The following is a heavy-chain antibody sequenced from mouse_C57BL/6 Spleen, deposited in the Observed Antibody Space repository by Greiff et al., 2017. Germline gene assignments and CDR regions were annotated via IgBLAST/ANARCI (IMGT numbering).Heavy chain of an antibody. D-gene: IGHD3-2*02. V-gene: IGHV1-52*01. CDR1: GYTFTSYW. J-gene: IGHJ4*01. Sequence: QVQLQQPGAELVRPGSSVKLSCKASGYTFTSYWMHWVKQRPIQGLEWIGNIDPSDSETHYNQKFKDKATLTVDKSSSTAYMQLSSLTSEASAVYYCARSAQAPLFAMDYWGQGTSVTVSS. CDR3: ARSAQAPLFAMDY. CDR2: IDPSDSET.